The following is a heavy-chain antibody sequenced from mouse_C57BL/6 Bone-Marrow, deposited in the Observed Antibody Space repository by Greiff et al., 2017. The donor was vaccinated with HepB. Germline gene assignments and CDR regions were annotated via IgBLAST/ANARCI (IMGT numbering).Heavy chain of an antibody. V-gene: IGHV1-42*01. CDR1: GYSFTGYY. D-gene: IGHD1-1*01. J-gene: IGHJ1*03. Sequence: EVQLQESGPELVKPGASVKISCKASGYSFTGYYMNWVKQSPEKSLEWIGEINPSTGGTTYNQKFKAKATLTVDKSSSTAYMQLKSLTSEDSAVYYCARSPYYGSSYYFDVWGTGTTVTVSS. CDR2: INPSTGGT. CDR3: ARSPYYGSSYYFDV.